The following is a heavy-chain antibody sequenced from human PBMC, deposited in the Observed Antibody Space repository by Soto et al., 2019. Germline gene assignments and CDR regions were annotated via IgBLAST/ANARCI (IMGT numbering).Heavy chain of an antibody. CDR3: VHTEGRYFYWSPPDY. CDR2: IYWDDDK. CDR1: GFSLSTSGVG. V-gene: IGHV2-5*02. Sequence: QITLKESGPTLVKPTQTLTLTCTFSGFSLSTSGVGVGWIRQPPGKALEWLALIYWDDDKRYSPSLKSRLTITKDTSKNQVVLTMTNMDPVDTATYYCVHTEGRYFYWSPPDYWGQGTLVTVSS. J-gene: IGHJ4*02. D-gene: IGHD3-9*01.